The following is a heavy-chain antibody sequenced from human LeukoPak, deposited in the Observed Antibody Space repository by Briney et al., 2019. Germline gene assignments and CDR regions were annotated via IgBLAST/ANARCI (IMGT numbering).Heavy chain of an antibody. CDR3: AKAGASSGYRGDSDAFDI. V-gene: IGHV3-23*01. D-gene: IGHD3-22*01. J-gene: IGHJ3*02. CDR2: ISGSGGST. Sequence: GGSLRLSCAASGFTFSSYAMSWVRQAPGEGLEWVSAISGSGGSTYYADSVKGRFTISRDNSKNTLYLQMNSLRAEDTAVYYCAKAGASSGYRGDSDAFDIRGQGTMVTVSS. CDR1: GFTFSSYA.